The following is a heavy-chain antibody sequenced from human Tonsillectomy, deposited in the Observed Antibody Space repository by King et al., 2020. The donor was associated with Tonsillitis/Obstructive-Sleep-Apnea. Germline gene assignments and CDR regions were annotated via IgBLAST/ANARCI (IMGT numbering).Heavy chain of an antibody. D-gene: IGHD1-14*01. CDR1: GGSFSDSY. CDR2: VTHTGNT. J-gene: IGHJ6*03. V-gene: IGHV4-34*01. Sequence: VQLQQWGAGLLKPSETLSLTCAVYGGSFSDSYWSWVRQPPGKGLEWIGEVTHTGNTNYNPSLMSRVTVSVDTSKNQFSLKLRSVTAADTAVYYCARGHLGTCPDYYFYYYLDVWGKGTTVTVSS. CDR3: ARGHLGTCPDYYFYYYLDV.